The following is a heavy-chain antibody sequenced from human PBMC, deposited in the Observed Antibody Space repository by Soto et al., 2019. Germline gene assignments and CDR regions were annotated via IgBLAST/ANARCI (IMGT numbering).Heavy chain of an antibody. V-gene: IGHV3-23*01. CDR3: AREGMPGTIDY. CDR1: GFTFSSSA. Sequence: LRLSCAASGFTFSSSAMNWVRQAPGKGLEWVSVITISGDSTSYADSVKGRFTISRDNSKNTLYLQMNSLRAGDTAVYYCAREGMPGTIDYWGQGTLVTVSS. D-gene: IGHD2-2*01. J-gene: IGHJ4*02. CDR2: ITISGDST.